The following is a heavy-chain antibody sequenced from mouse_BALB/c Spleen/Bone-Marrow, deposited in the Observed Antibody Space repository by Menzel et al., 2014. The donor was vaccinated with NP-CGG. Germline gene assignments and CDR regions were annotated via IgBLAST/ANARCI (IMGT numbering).Heavy chain of an antibody. D-gene: IGHD1-2*01. V-gene: IGHV4-1*02. CDR1: GFDFSRYW. J-gene: IGHJ2*01. CDR2: INPDSSTI. Sequence: DVKLQESGGGLVQPGGSLKLSCAASGFDFSRYWMSWVRQAPGKGLEWIGEINPDSSTINYTPSLKDKFIISRDNAKNTLYLQTRKVRSEDTALYYCARQGYYGYSDYWGQGTTLTVSS. CDR3: ARQGYYGYSDY.